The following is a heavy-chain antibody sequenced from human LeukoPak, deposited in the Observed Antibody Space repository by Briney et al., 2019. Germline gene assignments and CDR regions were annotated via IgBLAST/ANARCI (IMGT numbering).Heavy chain of an antibody. V-gene: IGHV3-23*01. J-gene: IGHJ4*02. CDR3: AKDRWAPMIPLYYFDY. CDR1: GFTFSSYA. Sequence: PGGSLRLSCAASGFTFSSYAMSWVRQAPGKGLEWVSAISGSGGSTYYADSVKGRFTISRDNSKNTLYLQMNSLRAEDTAVYHCAKDRWAPMIPLYYFDYWGQGTLVTVSS. CDR2: ISGSGGST. D-gene: IGHD3-22*01.